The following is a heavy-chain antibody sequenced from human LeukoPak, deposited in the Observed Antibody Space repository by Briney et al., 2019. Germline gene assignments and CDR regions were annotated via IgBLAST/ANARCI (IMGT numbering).Heavy chain of an antibody. D-gene: IGHD1-26*01. CDR1: GGSISNYY. Sequence: SETLSLTCTVSGGSISNYYWSWIRQPPGKGLEWIGYIYYSGSTNYNPSLKSRVTISVVTSKNQFSLKLRSVTAADTAVYYCARAPRGRIVGAASPFDYWGQGTLVTVSS. V-gene: IGHV4-59*01. J-gene: IGHJ4*02. CDR3: ARAPRGRIVGAASPFDY. CDR2: IYYSGST.